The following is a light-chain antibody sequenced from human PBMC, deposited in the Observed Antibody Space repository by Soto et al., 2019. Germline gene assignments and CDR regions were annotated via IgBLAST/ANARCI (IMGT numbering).Light chain of an antibody. CDR1: QSVSSN. V-gene: IGKV3-15*01. CDR2: AAS. J-gene: IGKJ2*01. Sequence: EIVMTQSPATLSVSPGARATLSCRASQSVSSNLAWYQQKPGQAPRLLIYAASTRATGIPARFSGGGSGTEFSLTISSLQSEDFAVYYCQQRSNWPKTFGQGTKVDIK. CDR3: QQRSNWPKT.